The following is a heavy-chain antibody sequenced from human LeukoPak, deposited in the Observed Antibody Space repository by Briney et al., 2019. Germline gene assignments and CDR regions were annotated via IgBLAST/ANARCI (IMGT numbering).Heavy chain of an antibody. Sequence: GGSLRLSCAASGFTFSNVWMSWVRQVPGKGLEWVGRIRRKTDGETTDHAAPVKGRFTISRDDSKNTLYLQMNILKTEDTAVYYCVTDLVIKGYFDYWGQGALVTVSS. CDR3: VTDLVIKGYFDY. CDR2: IRRKTDGETT. J-gene: IGHJ4*02. V-gene: IGHV3-15*01. D-gene: IGHD2-21*01. CDR1: GFTFSNVW.